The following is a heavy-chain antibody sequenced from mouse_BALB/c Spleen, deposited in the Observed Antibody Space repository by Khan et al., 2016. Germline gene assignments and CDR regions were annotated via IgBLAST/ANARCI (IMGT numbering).Heavy chain of an antibody. CDR3: ARDYYGSSYLDY. D-gene: IGHD1-1*01. CDR2: ISYSGST. CDR1: GYSITSDYA. V-gene: IGHV3-2*02. Sequence: VQLQQSGPGLVKPSQSLSLTCTVTGYSITSDYAWNWIRQFPGNKLEWMGYISYSGSTSYNPSLKSRISITRDTSKNQFFLQLNSVTTEDTATYYCARDYYGSSYLDYCGQGTTLTVSS. J-gene: IGHJ2*01.